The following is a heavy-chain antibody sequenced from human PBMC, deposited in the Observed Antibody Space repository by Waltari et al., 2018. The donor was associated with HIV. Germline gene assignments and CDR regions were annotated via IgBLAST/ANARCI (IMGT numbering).Heavy chain of an antibody. CDR2: ISHDGRTQ. V-gene: IGHV3-30*18. Sequence: VQLVESGGGVVQPGRSLRLSCVASGFTFRSYGMHWVRQAPSKGLEWVAVISHDGRTQNYADSVKGRFTISRDNSKNILYLQMNSLRPDDTAVYYCAKSEDVVVVVASVALDYWGQGTLVTVSS. J-gene: IGHJ4*02. D-gene: IGHD2-21*01. CDR3: AKSEDVVVVVASVALDY. CDR1: GFTFRSYG.